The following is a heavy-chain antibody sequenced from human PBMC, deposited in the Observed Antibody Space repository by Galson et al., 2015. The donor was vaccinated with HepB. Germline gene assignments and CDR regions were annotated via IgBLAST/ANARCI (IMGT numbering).Heavy chain of an antibody. CDR1: GFTFSSYS. D-gene: IGHD3-10*01. V-gene: IGHV3-21*01. CDR3: ARAYGPLSYYYYGMDV. Sequence: SLRLSCAASGFTFSSYSMNWVRQAPGKGLEWVSSISSSSSYIYYADSVKGRFTISRDNAKNSLYLQMNSLRAEDTAVYYCARAYGPLSYYYYGMDVWGQGTTVTVSS. CDR2: ISSSSSYI. J-gene: IGHJ6*02.